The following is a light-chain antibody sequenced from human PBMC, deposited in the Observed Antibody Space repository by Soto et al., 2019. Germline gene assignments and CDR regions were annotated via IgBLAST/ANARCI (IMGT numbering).Light chain of an antibody. CDR3: TSYASSITYV. V-gene: IGLV2-14*01. CDR2: EVS. CDR1: SSDVGGYNY. J-gene: IGLJ1*01. Sequence: QSVLTQPASVSGSPGQSITISCTGTSSDVGGYNYVSWYQQHPGKAPKLMIYEVSNRPSGVSNRFSGSKSGNTASLTISGLQAEDVADYYCTSYASSITYVFGTRTKVTVL.